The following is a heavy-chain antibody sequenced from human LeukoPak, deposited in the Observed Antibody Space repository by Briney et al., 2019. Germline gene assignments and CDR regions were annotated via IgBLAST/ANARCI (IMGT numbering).Heavy chain of an antibody. Sequence: GGSLRLSCAASGFTFSTYGMSWVRQAPGKGLEWVSAIRNSGDSPYYADSVKGRFTISRDNSKNTLYLQMNSLRAEDTAVYYCAKTGEGYYDSSGYYGRARYYFDYWGQGTLVTVSS. V-gene: IGHV3-23*01. CDR1: GFTFSTYG. CDR2: IRNSGDSP. D-gene: IGHD3-22*01. J-gene: IGHJ4*02. CDR3: AKTGEGYYDSSGYYGRARYYFDY.